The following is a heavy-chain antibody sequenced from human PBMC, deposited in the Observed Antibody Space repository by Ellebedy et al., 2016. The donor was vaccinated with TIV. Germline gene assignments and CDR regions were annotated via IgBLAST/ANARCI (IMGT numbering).Heavy chain of an antibody. D-gene: IGHD3-22*01. V-gene: IGHV3-7*03. J-gene: IGHJ4*02. CDR2: LKQEGRVK. Sequence: PGGSLRLSCAASGVTLRSAWLAWLPHSPGKGLGFVATLKQEGRVKYDVDSVKGRFTISRDNAKNSLQLQMNSLTAEDTDVYYCARYNGRGYALEYWGKGTLVTVSS. CDR1: GVTLRSAW. CDR3: ARYNGRGYALEY.